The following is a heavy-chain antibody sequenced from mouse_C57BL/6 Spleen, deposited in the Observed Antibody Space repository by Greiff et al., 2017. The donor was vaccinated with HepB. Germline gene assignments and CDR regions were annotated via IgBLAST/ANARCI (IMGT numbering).Heavy chain of an antibody. D-gene: IGHD1-1*01. V-gene: IGHV1-47*01. CDR3: ARGDYYGSRDYYAMDY. CDR2: FHPYNDDT. CDR1: GYTFTTYP. Sequence: QVQLQQSGAELVKPGASVKMSCKASGYTFTTYPIEWMKQNHGKSLEWIGNFHPYNDDTKYNEKFKGNATLTVEKSSSTVYLELSRLTSDDSAVYYCARGDYYGSRDYYAMDYWGQGTSVTVSS. J-gene: IGHJ4*01.